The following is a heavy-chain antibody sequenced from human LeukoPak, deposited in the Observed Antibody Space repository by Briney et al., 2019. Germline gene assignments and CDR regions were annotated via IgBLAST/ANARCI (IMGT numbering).Heavy chain of an antibody. J-gene: IGHJ4*02. CDR1: GFTFSNYG. D-gene: IGHD6-6*01. CDR3: AKDAEYSSSSGNY. CDR2: IRYDGSNY. V-gene: IGHV3-30*02. Sequence: GGSLRLSCAASGFTFSNYGMHWVRQAPGKGLEWVAFIRYDGSNYYYADSVKGRFTISRDNSKNTLYLQMNSLRAEDTAVYYCAKDAEYSSSSGNYWGQGTLVTVSS.